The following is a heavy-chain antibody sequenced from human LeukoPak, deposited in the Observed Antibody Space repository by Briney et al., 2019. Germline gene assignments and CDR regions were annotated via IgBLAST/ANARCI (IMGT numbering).Heavy chain of an antibody. CDR3: ARAHAYGDYVELIDWYFDL. D-gene: IGHD4-17*01. CDR2: ISYDGSNK. V-gene: IGHV3-30-3*01. CDR1: GFTFSSYA. Sequence: PGGSLRLSCAASGFTFSSYAMHWVRQAPGKGLEWVAVISYDGSNKYYADSVKGRFTISRDNSKNTLYLQMNSLRAEDTAVYYCARAHAYGDYVELIDWYFDLWGRGTLVTVSS. J-gene: IGHJ2*01.